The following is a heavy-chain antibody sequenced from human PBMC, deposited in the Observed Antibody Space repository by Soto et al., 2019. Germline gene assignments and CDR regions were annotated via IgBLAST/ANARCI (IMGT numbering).Heavy chain of an antibody. CDR3: AKERHDPRDYFHY. V-gene: IGHV3-23*01. J-gene: IGHJ4*02. CDR2: VSANGPGI. CDR1: GFTFSTFA. D-gene: IGHD3-3*01. Sequence: GALRLSCADSGFTFSTFAISWFRQGPGKGLEWVSAVSANGPGISHAHPVRGPSTISRDNSKNTVFRRMDSLSAEDPAVYYWAKERHDPRDYFHYWGQGTRVTASS.